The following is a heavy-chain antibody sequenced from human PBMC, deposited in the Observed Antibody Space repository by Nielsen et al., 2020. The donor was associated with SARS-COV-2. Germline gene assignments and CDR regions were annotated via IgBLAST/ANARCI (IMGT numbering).Heavy chain of an antibody. CDR3: ARDQRMITFGGVIVSLDY. CDR1: GYTFTSYD. V-gene: IGHV1-8*01. J-gene: IGHJ4*02. D-gene: IGHD3-16*02. Sequence: ASVKVSCKASGYTFTSYDINWVRQATGQGLEWMGWMNPNSGNTGYAQKFQGRVTMTRNTSISTAYMELRSLRSDDTAVYYCARDQRMITFGGVIVSLDYWGQGTLVTVSS. CDR2: MNPNSGNT.